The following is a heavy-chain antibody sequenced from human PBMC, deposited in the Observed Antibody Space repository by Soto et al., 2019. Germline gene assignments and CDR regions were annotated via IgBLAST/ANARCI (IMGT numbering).Heavy chain of an antibody. D-gene: IGHD4-17*01. Sequence: ASVKVSCKASGYTFTSYGISWVRQAPGQGLEWMGWISAYNGNTNYAQKLQGRVTMTTDTSTSTAYMELGSLGSDDTAGYYCAGDVTERGSTVTNRSPPRNWFDPWGQGTLVTVSS. CDR3: AGDVTERGSTVTNRSPPRNWFDP. J-gene: IGHJ5*02. V-gene: IGHV1-18*01. CDR1: GYTFTSYG. CDR2: ISAYNGNT.